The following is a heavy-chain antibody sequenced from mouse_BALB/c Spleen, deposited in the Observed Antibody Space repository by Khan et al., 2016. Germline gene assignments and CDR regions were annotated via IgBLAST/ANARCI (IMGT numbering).Heavy chain of an antibody. CDR2: INPSDSGS. J-gene: IGHJ3*01. V-gene: IGHV1S81*02. D-gene: IGHD2-4*01. CDR1: GYTFTSHY. Sequence: VQLQESGAELVKPGASVKLSCKASGYTFTSHYMYWVKQRPGQGLEWIGEINPSDSGSKFNEKFKSKATLTVEKSSSTAYMQLSSLTSEDSAVYYFTRRYDYEGFAYWGQGTLVTVST. CDR3: TRRYDYEGFAY.